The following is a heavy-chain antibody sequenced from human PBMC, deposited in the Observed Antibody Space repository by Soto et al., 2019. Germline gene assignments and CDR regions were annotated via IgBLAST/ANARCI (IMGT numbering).Heavy chain of an antibody. Sequence: QVQLQESGPGLVKPSETLSLTCTVSGGSISSYYWSWIRQPPGKGLEWIWYIYYSGSTNYNPSLKSRVTISVDTSKNQFSLKLSSVTAADTAVYYCARGGYYFDYWGQGTLVTVSS. CDR3: ARGGYYFDY. CDR1: GGSISSYY. V-gene: IGHV4-59*08. J-gene: IGHJ4*02. CDR2: IYYSGST.